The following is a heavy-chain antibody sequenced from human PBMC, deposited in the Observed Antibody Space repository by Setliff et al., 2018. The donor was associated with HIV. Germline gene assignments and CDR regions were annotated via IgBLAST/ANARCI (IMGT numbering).Heavy chain of an antibody. Sequence: GASVKVSCKASGYTFTSYGITWVRQATGQGLEWMGWISTYNGNTHYAQKLQGRVTMTTDTSTSTAYMGLTSLRSDDTAVYYCARVSRSRWFLDWWGQGRLVTVSS. J-gene: IGHJ4*02. CDR2: ISTYNGNT. D-gene: IGHD6-19*01. V-gene: IGHV1-18*01. CDR3: ARVSRSRWFLDW. CDR1: GYTFTSYG.